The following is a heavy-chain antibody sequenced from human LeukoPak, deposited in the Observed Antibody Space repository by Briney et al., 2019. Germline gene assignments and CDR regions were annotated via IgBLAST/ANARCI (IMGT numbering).Heavy chain of an antibody. V-gene: IGHV4-34*01. CDR1: GGSISSYY. J-gene: IGHJ4*02. CDR2: INHSGST. D-gene: IGHD3-22*01. Sequence: SETLSLTCTVSGGSISSYYWSWIRQPPGKGLEWIGEINHSGSTNYNPSLKSRVTISVDTSKNQFSLKLSSVTAADTAVYYCARERISSGSLDYWGQGTLVTVSS. CDR3: ARERISSGSLDY.